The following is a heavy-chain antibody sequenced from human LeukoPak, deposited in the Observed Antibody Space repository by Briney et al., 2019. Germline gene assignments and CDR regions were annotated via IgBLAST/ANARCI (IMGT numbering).Heavy chain of an antibody. Sequence: YPSETLSLTCAVYGGSFSGYYWSWIRQPPGKGLEWIGEINHSGSTNYNPSLKSRVTISVDTSKNQFSLKLSSVTAVDTAVYYCARGSAAGVDYWGQGTLVTVSS. CDR2: INHSGST. CDR3: ARGSAAGVDY. J-gene: IGHJ4*02. V-gene: IGHV4-34*01. CDR1: GGSFSGYY. D-gene: IGHD6-13*01.